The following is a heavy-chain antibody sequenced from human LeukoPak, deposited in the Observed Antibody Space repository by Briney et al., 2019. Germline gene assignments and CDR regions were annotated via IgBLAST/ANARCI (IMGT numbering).Heavy chain of an antibody. CDR2: ISGSGGST. V-gene: IGHV3-23*01. J-gene: IGHJ4*02. CDR3: ASPEGSGYDRPLFDY. Sequence: GGSLRLSCADSGFTFSSYAMSWVRQAPGKGLEWVSAISGSGGSTYYADSVKGRFTISRDNSKNTLYLQMNSLRAEDTAVYYCASPEGSGYDRPLFDYWGQGTLVTVSS. CDR1: GFTFSSYA. D-gene: IGHD5-12*01.